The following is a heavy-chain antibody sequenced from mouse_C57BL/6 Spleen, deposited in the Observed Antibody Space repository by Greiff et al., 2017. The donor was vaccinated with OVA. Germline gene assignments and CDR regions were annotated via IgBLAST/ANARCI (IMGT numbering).Heavy chain of an antibody. CDR2: INPNNGGT. V-gene: IGHV1-22*01. J-gene: IGHJ2*01. D-gene: IGHD2-3*01. CDR3: ARKNGYDGNYFDY. CDR1: GYTFTDYN. Sequence: VQLQQSGPELVKPGASVKMSCKASGYTFTDYNMHWVKQSHGKSLEWIGYINPNNGGTSYNQKFKGKATLTVNKSSSTAYMELRSLTSEDSAVYYCARKNGYDGNYFDYWGQGTTLTVSS.